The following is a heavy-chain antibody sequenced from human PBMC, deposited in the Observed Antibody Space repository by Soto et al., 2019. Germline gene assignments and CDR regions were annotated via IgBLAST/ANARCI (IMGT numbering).Heavy chain of an antibody. Sequence: GGSLRLSCAASGFTFSSYGMHWVRQTPGKGLEWVAVIWSDGSNKYYADSVRGRFTISRDNSKNTLYLQMSSLRAEDTAVYYCARGDYGAYYYYYYMDVWGKGTTVTVSS. CDR2: IWSDGSNK. V-gene: IGHV3-33*01. D-gene: IGHD4-17*01. CDR3: ARGDYGAYYYYYYMDV. J-gene: IGHJ6*03. CDR1: GFTFSSYG.